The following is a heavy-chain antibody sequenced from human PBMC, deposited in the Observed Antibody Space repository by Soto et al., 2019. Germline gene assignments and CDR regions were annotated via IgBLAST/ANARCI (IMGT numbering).Heavy chain of an antibody. D-gene: IGHD2-2*01. J-gene: IGHJ6*02. CDR1: GYTFTSYD. CDR2: MNPNSGNT. CDR3: ARWYQPPTDYGMDV. Sequence: QVQLVQSGAEVKKPGASVKVSCKASGYTFTSYDINWVRQATGQGLEWMGWMNPNSGNTGYAQKFQGRVTMTRNTSISTAYMELSSLRSEETAVYYCARWYQPPTDYGMDVWGQGTTVTVSS. V-gene: IGHV1-8*01.